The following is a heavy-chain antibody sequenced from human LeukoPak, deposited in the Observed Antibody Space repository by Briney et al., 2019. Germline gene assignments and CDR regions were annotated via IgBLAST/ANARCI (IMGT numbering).Heavy chain of an antibody. CDR3: ARDRHGGSDY. CDR1: GGSISSYY. D-gene: IGHD4-23*01. J-gene: IGHJ4*02. V-gene: IGHV4-59*01. CDR2: IYYSGST. Sequence: SETLSLTCTVSGGSISSYYWSWIRQPPGKGLEWIGYIYYSGSTNYNPSLKSRVTISVDTSKNQFSLKLSSVTAADTAVYYCARDRHGGSDYWGQGTLVTVSS.